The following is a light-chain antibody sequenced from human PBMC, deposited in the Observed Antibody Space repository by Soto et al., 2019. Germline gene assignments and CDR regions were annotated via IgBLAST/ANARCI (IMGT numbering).Light chain of an antibody. CDR3: QQYNNWHPRYT. CDR1: QSVSSN. CDR2: GAS. Sequence: EIVMTQSQATLSVSPGERATLSCRASQSVSSNLAWYQQKPGQAPRLLIYGASTRATGIPARFSGSGSGPEFTLTISSLQSEDFAVYYCQQYNNWHPRYTCGQGTKLEIK. J-gene: IGKJ2*01. V-gene: IGKV3-15*01.